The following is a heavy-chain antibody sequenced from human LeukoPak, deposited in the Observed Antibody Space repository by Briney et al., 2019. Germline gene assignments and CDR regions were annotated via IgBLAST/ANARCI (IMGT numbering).Heavy chain of an antibody. D-gene: IGHD6-13*01. V-gene: IGHV3-30*18. CDR2: ISYDGSNK. Sequence: GGSLRLSCAASGFTFSSHGMDWVRQAPGKGLEWGAVISYDGSNKYYADSAKGRFTISRDNSKNTLYLQMNSLRAEDTAVYYCAKGLRGSSWFDYWGQGTLVTVSS. J-gene: IGHJ4*02. CDR3: AKGLRGSSWFDY. CDR1: GFTFSSHG.